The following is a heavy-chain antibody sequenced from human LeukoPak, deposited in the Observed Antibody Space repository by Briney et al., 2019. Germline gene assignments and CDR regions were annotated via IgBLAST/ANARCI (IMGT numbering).Heavy chain of an antibody. Sequence: ASVKVSCKASGGTFSSHAISWVRQAPGQGLEWMGWINAGNGDTKYSQRFQGRVTITRDTSANTAYMELSSLRSEDTAVYYCARDPRSGFHDYWGQGTLVTVSS. CDR1: GGTFSSHA. J-gene: IGHJ4*02. V-gene: IGHV1-3*01. CDR2: INAGNGDT. D-gene: IGHD3-22*01. CDR3: ARDPRSGFHDY.